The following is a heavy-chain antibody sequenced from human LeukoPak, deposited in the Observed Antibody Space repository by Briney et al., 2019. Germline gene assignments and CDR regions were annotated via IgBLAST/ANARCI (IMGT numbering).Heavy chain of an antibody. Sequence: GGSLRLSCAASGFTFSSYGMHWVRQAPGKGLEWVAVISYDGSSKYYADSVKGRFTISRDNSKNTLYLQMNSLRAEDTAVYYCAKGYDSSGYLHDYWGQGTLVTVSS. J-gene: IGHJ4*02. D-gene: IGHD3-22*01. CDR2: ISYDGSSK. CDR1: GFTFSSYG. V-gene: IGHV3-30*18. CDR3: AKGYDSSGYLHDY.